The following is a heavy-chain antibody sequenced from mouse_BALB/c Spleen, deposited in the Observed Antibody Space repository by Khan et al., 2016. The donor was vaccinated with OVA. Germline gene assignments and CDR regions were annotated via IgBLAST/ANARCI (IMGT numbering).Heavy chain of an antibody. D-gene: IGHD4-1*01. Sequence: EVQLQQSGPVLARPGASVKMSCKASGYTFTSYWMHWVKQRPGQGLEWIGDIYPGNTATNYNQKFKGKAKLTAVTSTSTAYIELSSLTNEDSAVYYCTRRNWDVAWFAYWGQGTLVTVSA. J-gene: IGHJ3*01. CDR1: GYTFTSYW. CDR2: IYPGNTAT. V-gene: IGHV1-5*01. CDR3: TRRNWDVAWFAY.